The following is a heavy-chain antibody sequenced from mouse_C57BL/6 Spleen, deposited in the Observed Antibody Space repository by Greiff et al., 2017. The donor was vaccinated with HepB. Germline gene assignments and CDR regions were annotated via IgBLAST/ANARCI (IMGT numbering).Heavy chain of an antibody. J-gene: IGHJ1*03. CDR1: GYTFTDYN. D-gene: IGHD2-4*01. V-gene: IGHV1-18*01. CDR2: INPNNGGT. CDR3: ARSLYDYDVGWYFDV. Sequence: EVQLQQSGPELVKPGASVKIPCKASGYTFTDYNMDWVKQSHGKSLEWIGDINPNNGGTNYNQKFKGKATLTVDKSSSTAYMELRSLTSEDTAVYYWARSLYDYDVGWYFDVWGTGTTVTVSS.